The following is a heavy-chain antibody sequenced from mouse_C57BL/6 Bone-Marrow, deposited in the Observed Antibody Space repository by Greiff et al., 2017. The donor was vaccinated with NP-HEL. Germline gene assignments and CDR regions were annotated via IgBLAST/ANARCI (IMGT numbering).Heavy chain of an antibody. D-gene: IGHD1-1*01. CDR2: INPNNGGT. Sequence: VQLQQSGPELVKPGASVKIPCKASGYTFTDYNMDWVKQSHGKSLEWIGDINPNNGGTIYNHKFKGKATLTVDKSSSTAYMELRSLTSEDTAVYYCARSSYYGSSPFDYWGQGTTLTVSS. CDR1: GYTFTDYN. J-gene: IGHJ2*01. CDR3: ARSSYYGSSPFDY. V-gene: IGHV1-18*01.